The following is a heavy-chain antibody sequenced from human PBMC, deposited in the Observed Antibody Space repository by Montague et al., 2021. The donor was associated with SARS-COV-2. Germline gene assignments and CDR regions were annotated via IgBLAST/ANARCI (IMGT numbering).Heavy chain of an antibody. CDR3: PGDPRYSLSWSFDY. V-gene: IGHV4-61*02. D-gene: IGHD6-13*01. CDR1: GGSISSGSYY. CDR2: LSISGKT. Sequence: TLSLTCTVSGGSISSGSYYWSWIRQPAGQGLEWIGRLSISGKTNYNPSLQSRVTISVDTSQNQFSLNLSSVTAADTSVYFCPGDPRYSLSWSFDYWGQGTLVSVSS. J-gene: IGHJ4*02.